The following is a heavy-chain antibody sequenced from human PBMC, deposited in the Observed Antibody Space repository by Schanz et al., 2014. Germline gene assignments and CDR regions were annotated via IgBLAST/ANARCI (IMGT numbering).Heavy chain of an antibody. Sequence: VQLVESGGGVVRPGGSLRLSCAASGFTFSDYYMSWIRQAPGKGLEWVSYISSSGSTIYYADSVKGRFTISRDNAKSSLYLQMSSLRAEDTAVYYCARDHSPYTNSSDVRYFDYWGQGSLVTVSS. D-gene: IGHD6-6*01. V-gene: IGHV3-11*01. CDR3: ARDHSPYTNSSDVRYFDY. J-gene: IGHJ4*02. CDR1: GFTFSDYY. CDR2: ISSSGSTI.